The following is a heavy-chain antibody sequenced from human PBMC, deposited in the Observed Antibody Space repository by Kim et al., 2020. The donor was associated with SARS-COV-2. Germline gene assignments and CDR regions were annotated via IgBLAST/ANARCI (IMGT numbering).Heavy chain of an antibody. J-gene: IGHJ5*02. CDR2: IYYSGST. D-gene: IGHD1-26*01. Sequence: SETLSLTCTVSGGSISSGGYYWSWIRQHPGKGLEWIGYIYYSGSTYYNPSLKSRVTISVDTSKNQFSLKLSSVTAADTAVYYCAREHEDYRLMGDWFDPWGQGTLVTVSS. CDR1: GGSISSGGYY. V-gene: IGHV4-31*03. CDR3: AREHEDYRLMGDWFDP.